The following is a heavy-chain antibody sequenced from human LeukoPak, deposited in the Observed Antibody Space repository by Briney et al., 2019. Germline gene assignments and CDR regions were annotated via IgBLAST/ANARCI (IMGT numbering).Heavy chain of an antibody. CDR2: LYSDGNT. V-gene: IGHV3-53*01. CDR1: EFTFSSYW. CDR3: ARGVEPLAANTLAY. D-gene: IGHD1-14*01. Sequence: GGSLRLSCEASEFTFSSYWMTWVRQAPGKGLEWVSVLYSDGNTKYADSVQGRFTISRDNSKNTLYLEMNSLSPDDTAVYYCARGVEPLAANTLAYWGQGTLVTVSS. J-gene: IGHJ4*02.